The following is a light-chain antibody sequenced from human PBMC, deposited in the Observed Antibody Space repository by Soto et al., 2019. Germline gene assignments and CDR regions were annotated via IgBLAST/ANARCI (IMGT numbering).Light chain of an antibody. CDR1: SSDVGGYNY. Sequence: QSALTQPASVSGSPGQSITISCTGTSSDVGGYNYVSWYQQHPGKAPKLMIYEVSNRPSGVSNRFSGSRSGNTASLTISGLQPEDEADYYCSSYRDSNTGPVFGTGTKLTVL. V-gene: IGLV2-14*01. CDR3: SSYRDSNTGPV. CDR2: EVS. J-gene: IGLJ1*01.